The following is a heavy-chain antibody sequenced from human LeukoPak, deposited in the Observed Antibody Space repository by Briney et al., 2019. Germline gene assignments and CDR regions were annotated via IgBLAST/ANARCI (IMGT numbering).Heavy chain of an antibody. D-gene: IGHD6-6*01. CDR2: ISAYNGNT. J-gene: IGHJ6*03. Sequence: GASVKVSCKASGYTFTSYGISWVRQAPGQGLEWMGWISAYNGNTNYAQKLQGRVTMTTDTSTSTAYMELRSLRSDDTAVYYCARGYSSSGFRYYYYYMDVWGKGTTVTVSS. V-gene: IGHV1-18*01. CDR3: ARGYSSSGFRYYYYYMDV. CDR1: GYTFTSYG.